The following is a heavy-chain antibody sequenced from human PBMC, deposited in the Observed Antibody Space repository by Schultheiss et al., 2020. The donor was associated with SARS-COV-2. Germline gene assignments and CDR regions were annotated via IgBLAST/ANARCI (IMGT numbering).Heavy chain of an antibody. CDR2: IYTSGST. D-gene: IGHD3-10*01. J-gene: IGHJ4*02. CDR3: ARARGGYFDY. V-gene: IGHV4-61*02. CDR1: GGSISSGGYY. Sequence: SQTLSLTCTVSGGSISSGGYYWSWIRQPAGKGLEWIGRIYTSGSTNYNPSLKSRVTISVDTSKNQFSLKLSSVTAADTAVYYCARARGGYFDYWGQGTLVTVSS.